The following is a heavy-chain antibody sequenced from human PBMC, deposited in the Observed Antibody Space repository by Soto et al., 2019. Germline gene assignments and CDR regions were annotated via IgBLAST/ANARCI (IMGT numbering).Heavy chain of an antibody. CDR3: ARGLLKYSSSWGMDV. CDR2: IWYDRSNK. CDR1: GFTFSSYG. Sequence: QVQLVESGGGVVQPGRSLRLSCAASGFTFSSYGMHWVRQAPGKGLEWVAVIWYDRSNKYYADSVKGRFTISRDNSKNTLYLQMNSLRAEDTAVYYCARGLLKYSSSWGMDVWGQGTTVTVSS. D-gene: IGHD6-13*01. J-gene: IGHJ6*02. V-gene: IGHV3-33*01.